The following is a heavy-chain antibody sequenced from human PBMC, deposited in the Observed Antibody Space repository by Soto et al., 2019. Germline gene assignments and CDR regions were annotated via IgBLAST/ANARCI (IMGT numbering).Heavy chain of an antibody. D-gene: IGHD2-21*02. CDR2: ISYDGSNK. Sequence: QVQLVESGGGVVQPGRSLRLSCAASGFTFSSYGMHWVRQAPGKGLEWVAVISYDGSNKYYADSVKGRFTISRYNSKNTLYLQMNSLRAEDTAVYYCAKDSGNANIVVVTAILDYWGQGTLVTVSS. J-gene: IGHJ4*02. CDR3: AKDSGNANIVVVTAILDY. V-gene: IGHV3-30*18. CDR1: GFTFSSYG.